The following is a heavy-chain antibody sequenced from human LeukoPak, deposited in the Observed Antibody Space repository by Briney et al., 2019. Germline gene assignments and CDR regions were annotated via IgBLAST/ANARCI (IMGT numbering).Heavy chain of an antibody. Sequence: SQTLSLTCTVSGGSVSSGSHYYNWIRQHPGKGLEWIGYIYYTGITSYNPSLRSRVIMSVDTSMNQLSLKLSSLTAADTAVYYCAASSGVTLGRFWGQGTLVTVSS. CDR3: AASSGVTLGRF. CDR2: IYYTGIT. CDR1: GGSVSSGSHY. J-gene: IGHJ4*02. D-gene: IGHD3-16*01. V-gene: IGHV4-31*03.